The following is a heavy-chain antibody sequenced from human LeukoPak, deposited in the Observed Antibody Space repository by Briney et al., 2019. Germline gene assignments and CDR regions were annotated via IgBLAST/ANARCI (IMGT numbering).Heavy chain of an antibody. CDR1: GFTFSSYS. CDR2: ISSSSSYI. V-gene: IGHV3-21*01. D-gene: IGHD6-19*01. Sequence: GGSLRLSCAASGFTFSSYSMNWVRQAPGKGLEWVSSISSSSSYIYYADSVKGRFTISRDNAKNSLYLQMNSLRAEDTAVYYCAILIAVAGTRPFDYWGQGTLVTVSS. J-gene: IGHJ4*02. CDR3: AILIAVAGTRPFDY.